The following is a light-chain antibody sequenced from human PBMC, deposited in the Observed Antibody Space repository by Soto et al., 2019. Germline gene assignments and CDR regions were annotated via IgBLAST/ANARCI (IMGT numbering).Light chain of an antibody. CDR3: AAWDDSLSGPV. V-gene: IGLV1-47*01. J-gene: IGLJ2*01. CDR1: SSNIGSNY. CDR2: RNN. Sequence: QSVLTQPPSASGTPGQRVTISCSGSSSNIGSNYVYWYQQLPGTAPTLLIYRNNQRPSGVPDRFSGSKSGTSASLAISGLLSEDEADYYCAAWDDSLSGPVFGGGTKLTVL.